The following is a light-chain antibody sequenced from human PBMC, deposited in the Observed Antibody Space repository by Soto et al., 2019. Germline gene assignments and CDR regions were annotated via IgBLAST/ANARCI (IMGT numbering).Light chain of an antibody. J-gene: IGKJ5*01. V-gene: IGKV2-30*02. CDR2: KVS. CDR1: QSLVHSDGIAY. CDR3: MRWTYRLIT. Sequence: DVVMTQSPLSLPVTLGQPASISCRSNQSLVHSDGIAYFSWFQQRPGRSPRRLIYKVSNRDSGVPARFSGSGSGTDFALKISMVEAEDVGVYCCMRWTYRLITFGQGTRLEIK.